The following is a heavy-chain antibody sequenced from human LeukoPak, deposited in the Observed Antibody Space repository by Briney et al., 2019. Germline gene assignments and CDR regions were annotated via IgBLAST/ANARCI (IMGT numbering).Heavy chain of an antibody. CDR2: ISAYNGNT. J-gene: IGHJ4*02. Sequence: GASVKVSCKASGYTFTSYGISWVRQAPGQGLEWMGWISAYNGNTNYAQKLQGRVTMTTDTSTSTAYMELRSLRSDDTAVYYCARVGIGYSYGRLPYYWGQGTLVTVSS. CDR1: GYTFTSYG. D-gene: IGHD5-18*01. CDR3: ARVGIGYSYGRLPYY. V-gene: IGHV1-18*01.